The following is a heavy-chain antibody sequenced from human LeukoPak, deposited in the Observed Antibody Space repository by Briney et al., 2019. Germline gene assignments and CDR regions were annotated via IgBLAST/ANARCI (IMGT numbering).Heavy chain of an antibody. CDR2: ISYDGSNK. CDR3: ARDFTRDLISYDAFDI. CDR1: GFTFSSYA. J-gene: IGHJ3*02. V-gene: IGHV3-30-3*01. D-gene: IGHD2-2*01. Sequence: PGGSLRLSCAAPGFTFSSYAMHWVCQAPGKGLEWVAVISYDGSNKYYADSVKGRFTISRDNSKNTLYLQMNSLRAEDTAVYYCARDFTRDLISYDAFDIWGQGTMVTVSS.